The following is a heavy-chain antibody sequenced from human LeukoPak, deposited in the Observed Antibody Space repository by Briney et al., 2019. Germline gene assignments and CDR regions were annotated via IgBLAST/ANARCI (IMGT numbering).Heavy chain of an antibody. J-gene: IGHJ6*03. D-gene: IGHD1-26*01. V-gene: IGHV4-34*01. CDR1: GGSFSGYY. CDR3: ARAPYGSCYRHYYYYMDV. Sequence: SETLSLTCAVYGGSFSGYYWSWIRQPPGEGLEWIGEINHSGSTNYNPSLKSRVTISVDTSKNQFSLKLSSVTAADTAVYYCARAPYGSCYRHYYYYMDVWGKGTTVTVSS. CDR2: INHSGST.